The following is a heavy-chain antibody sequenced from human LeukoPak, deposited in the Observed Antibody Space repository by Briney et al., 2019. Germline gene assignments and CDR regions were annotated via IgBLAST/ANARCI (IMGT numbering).Heavy chain of an antibody. CDR2: ISGSGGST. CDR3: AKDSSIMMLVIITT. V-gene: IGHV3-23*01. J-gene: IGHJ5*02. CDR1: GFTFSSYA. Sequence: GGSLRLSRAASGFTFSSYAMSWVRQAPGKGLEWVSGISGSGGSTYYADSVKGRFTISRENSKNTLYLQMNNLRAEDTAVYYCAKDSSIMMLVIITTWGQGTLVTVSS. D-gene: IGHD3-22*01.